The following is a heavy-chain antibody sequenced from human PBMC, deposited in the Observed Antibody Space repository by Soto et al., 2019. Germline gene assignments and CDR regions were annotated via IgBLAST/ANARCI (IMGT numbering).Heavy chain of an antibody. Sequence: SVKVSCKASGGTFSSYAISWVRQAPGQGLEWMGGIIPIFGTANYAQKFQGRVTITADESTSTAYMELSSLRSEDTAVYYCASITKVRGVIHGYYYSMDFWGQGTTVTVSS. D-gene: IGHD3-10*01. CDR3: ASITKVRGVIHGYYYSMDF. CDR1: GGTFSSYA. CDR2: IIPIFGTA. J-gene: IGHJ6*02. V-gene: IGHV1-69*13.